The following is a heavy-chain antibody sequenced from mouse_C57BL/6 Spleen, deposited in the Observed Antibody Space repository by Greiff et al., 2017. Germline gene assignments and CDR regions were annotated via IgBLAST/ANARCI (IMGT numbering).Heavy chain of an antibody. Sequence: DVQLQESGPGLVKPSQSLSLTCSVTGYSITSGYYWNWIRQFPGNKLEWMGYISYDGSNNYNPSLKNRISITRDTSKNQFFLKLNSVTTEDTATYYCAHSSGYVDYAMDYWGQGTSVTVSS. D-gene: IGHD3-2*02. J-gene: IGHJ4*01. CDR3: AHSSGYVDYAMDY. CDR1: GYSITSGYY. V-gene: IGHV3-6*01. CDR2: ISYDGSN.